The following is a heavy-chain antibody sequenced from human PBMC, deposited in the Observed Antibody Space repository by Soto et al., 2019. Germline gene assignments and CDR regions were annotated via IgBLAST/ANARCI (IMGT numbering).Heavy chain of an antibody. CDR1: GFTFNNFA. D-gene: IGHD2-15*01. Sequence: EVQLMESGGGLVQPGGSLRLSCAASGFTFNNFALTWVRQAPGKGLEWVSTISGAGANTYYADSVKGRFTISRDNSKNTLYLQMFSLRAEDTAVYFCAKDRDVVVVIAAAATGAFDVWGQGTMVTVSS. V-gene: IGHV3-23*01. CDR3: AKDRDVVVVIAAAATGAFDV. CDR2: ISGAGANT. J-gene: IGHJ3*01.